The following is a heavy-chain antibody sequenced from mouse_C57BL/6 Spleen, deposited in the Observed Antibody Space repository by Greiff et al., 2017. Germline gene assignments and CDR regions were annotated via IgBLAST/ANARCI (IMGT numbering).Heavy chain of an antibody. V-gene: IGHV2-9*01. D-gene: IGHD1-1*01. Sequence: VKLMESGPGLVAPSQSLSITCTVSGFSLTSYGVDWVRQPPGKGLEWLGVIWGGGSTNYNSALMSRLSISKDNSKSQVFLKMNSLQTDDTDMYYCDKHEGGITTGYAMWGWGQGTSVTASS. J-gene: IGHJ4*01. CDR3: DKHEGGITTGYAMWG. CDR2: IWGGGST. CDR1: GFSLTSYG.